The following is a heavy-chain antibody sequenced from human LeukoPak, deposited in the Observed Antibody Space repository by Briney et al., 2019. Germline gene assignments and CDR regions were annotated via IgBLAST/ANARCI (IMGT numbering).Heavy chain of an antibody. J-gene: IGHJ4*02. V-gene: IGHV1-18*01. D-gene: IGHD2-2*03. CDR2: ISAYNGNT. Sequence: GASVKVSCKASGYTFTSYGISWVRQAPGQGLEGMGWISAYNGNTNYAQKLQGRVTMTRDTSTSTAYMELRSLRSDDTAVYYCASGYCSSTSCYFFDYWGQGTLVTVSS. CDR3: ASGYCSSTSCYFFDY. CDR1: GYTFTSYG.